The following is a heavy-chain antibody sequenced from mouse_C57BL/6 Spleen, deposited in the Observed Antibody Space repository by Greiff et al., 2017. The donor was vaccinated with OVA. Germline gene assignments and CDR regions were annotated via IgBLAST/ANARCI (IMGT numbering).Heavy chain of an antibody. J-gene: IGHJ4*01. CDR3: ARVDYDVGAMDD. CDR2: IYPGDGDT. CDR1: GYAFSSYW. D-gene: IGHD2-4*01. Sequence: VHLVESGAELVKPGASVKISCKASGYAFSSYWMNWVKQRPGKGLEWIGQIYPGDGDTNYNGKFKGKATLTADKSSSTAYMQLSSLTSEDSAVYFCARVDYDVGAMDDWGQGTSGTVAS. V-gene: IGHV1-80*01.